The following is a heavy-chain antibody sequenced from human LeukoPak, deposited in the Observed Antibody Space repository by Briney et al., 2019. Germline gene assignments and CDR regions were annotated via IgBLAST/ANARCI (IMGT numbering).Heavy chain of an antibody. J-gene: IGHJ3*02. D-gene: IGHD4-17*01. CDR3: AKVLMTTVTISTFDI. V-gene: IGHV3-33*03. Sequence: PGRSLRLSCAASGFTFSSYGMHWVRQAPGKGLEWVAVIWFDGSNQYYADSVKGRFTISRDNSKNSLYLQMSSLRTEDTALYYCAKVLMTTVTISTFDIWGQGTMVTVSS. CDR1: GFTFSSYG. CDR2: IWFDGSNQ.